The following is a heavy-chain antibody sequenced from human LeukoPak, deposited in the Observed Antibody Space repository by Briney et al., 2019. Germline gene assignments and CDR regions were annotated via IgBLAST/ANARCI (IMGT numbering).Heavy chain of an antibody. CDR3: AINGGAYYGMDV. J-gene: IGHJ6*02. CDR1: GYTFTSYD. V-gene: IGHV1-69*13. CDR2: IIPIFGTA. Sequence: SVKVSCKASGYTFTSYDINWVRQATGQGLEWMGGIIPIFGTANYAQKFQGRVTITADESTSTAYMELSSLRSEDTAVYYCAINGGAYYGMDVWGQGTTVTVSS. D-gene: IGHD2-8*01.